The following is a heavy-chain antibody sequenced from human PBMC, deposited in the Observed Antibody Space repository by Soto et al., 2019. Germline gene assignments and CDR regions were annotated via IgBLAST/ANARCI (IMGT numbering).Heavy chain of an antibody. CDR3: ARDPACIAARQCPSFRRTLYYFDY. CDR2: INAGNGNT. V-gene: IGHV1-3*01. Sequence: QVQLVQSGAEVKKPGASVKVSCKASGYTFTSYAMHWVRQAPGQRLEWMGWINAGNGNTKYSQKFQGRVTITRDTSASTAYMELSSLRSEDTAVYYCARDPACIAARQCPSFRRTLYYFDYWGQGTLVTVSS. CDR1: GYTFTSYA. D-gene: IGHD6-6*01. J-gene: IGHJ4*02.